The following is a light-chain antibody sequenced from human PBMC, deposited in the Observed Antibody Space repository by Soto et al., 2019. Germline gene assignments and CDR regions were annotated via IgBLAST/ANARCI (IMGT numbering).Light chain of an antibody. CDR2: FDD. J-gene: IGLJ1*01. V-gene: IGLV1-36*01. CDR1: NSNIGNNA. CDR3: AAWDDSLNGWG. Sequence: QSLLTQPPSVSEAPRQRVTISCSGTNSNIGNNAVNWYQQLPGKAPKLLIYFDDLLPSGVSDRFSGSKSGTSASLVISGLQSDDEADYYCAAWDDSLNGWGFGNGTKVTVL.